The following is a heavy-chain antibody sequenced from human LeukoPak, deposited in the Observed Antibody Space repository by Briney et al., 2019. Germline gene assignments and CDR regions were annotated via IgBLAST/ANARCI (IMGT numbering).Heavy chain of an antibody. CDR2: IKQDGSEK. D-gene: IGHD6-19*01. J-gene: IGHJ4*02. Sequence: GGSLRLSCAASGFTFSSYWMSWVRQAPGKGLEWVANIKQDGSEKYYVDSVKGRFTISRDNAKNALYLQMNSLRAEDTAVYYCARVSGSGRYRDWGQGTLVTVSS. CDR3: ARVSGSGRYRD. CDR1: GFTFSSYW. V-gene: IGHV3-7*01.